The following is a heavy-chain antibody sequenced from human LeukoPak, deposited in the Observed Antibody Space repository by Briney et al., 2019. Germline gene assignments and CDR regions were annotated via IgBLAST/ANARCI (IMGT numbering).Heavy chain of an antibody. CDR1: GFTFSSYA. Sequence: GGSLRLSCAASGFTFSSYAMSWVRQAPGKGLEWVSAISGSGGSTYYADSVKGRFTISRDNSKNTLYLQMNSLRAEDTAVYYCAKPTHITMIAVALAFDIWGQGTMVTVSS. CDR3: AKPTHITMIAVALAFDI. D-gene: IGHD3-22*01. CDR2: ISGSGGST. J-gene: IGHJ3*02. V-gene: IGHV3-23*01.